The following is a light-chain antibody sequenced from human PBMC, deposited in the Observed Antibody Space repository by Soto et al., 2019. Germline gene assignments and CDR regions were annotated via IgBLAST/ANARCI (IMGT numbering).Light chain of an antibody. J-gene: IGKJ5*01. V-gene: IGKV3-11*01. CDR1: QSVSIY. CDR3: QQRSIWPPIT. Sequence: EVVVTQSPATLSLSPGESAILSCRTSQSVSIYLAWYQQKAGQAPRLLISDAINRATGIPARFSGSGSGTDFTLTISSLEPEDFAVYNCQQRSIWPPITFGQGTRLDIK. CDR2: DAI.